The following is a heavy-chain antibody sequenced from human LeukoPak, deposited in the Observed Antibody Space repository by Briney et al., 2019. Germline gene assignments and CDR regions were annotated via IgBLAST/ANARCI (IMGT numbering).Heavy chain of an antibody. CDR1: GFTFSSYE. CDR3: ARGSMRHFDY. V-gene: IGHV3-48*03. J-gene: IGHJ4*02. Sequence: PGGSLRLSCAASGFTFSSYEMNWVRQAPGKGLEWVSYISSSGSTIYYADSVKGRFTISRDNAKNSLYLQMNSLRAEDTAVYYCARGSMRHFDYWGQGTLVTVSS. D-gene: IGHD2/OR15-2a*01. CDR2: ISSSGSTI.